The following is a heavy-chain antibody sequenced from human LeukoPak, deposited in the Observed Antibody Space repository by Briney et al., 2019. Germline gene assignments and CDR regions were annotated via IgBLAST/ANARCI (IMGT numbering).Heavy chain of an antibody. CDR3: VKGSYRGYEFDY. V-gene: IGHV3-23*01. D-gene: IGHD5-12*01. Sequence: GGSLRLSCAVSGFTFTTMSWVRQAPGKGLEWVGGISESGGVTYYADSVKGRFIISRDKSKSTLYLKMKSPRAEDTAVYYCVKGSYRGYEFDYWGQGTLVTVSS. CDR1: GFTFTT. CDR2: ISESGGVT. J-gene: IGHJ4*02.